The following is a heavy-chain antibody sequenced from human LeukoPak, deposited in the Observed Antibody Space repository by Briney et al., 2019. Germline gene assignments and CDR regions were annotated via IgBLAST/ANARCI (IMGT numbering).Heavy chain of an antibody. CDR3: ARAALYYYYYMDV. CDR1: GGSISGGSYY. J-gene: IGHJ6*03. Sequence: PSQTLSLTCTVSGGSISGGSYYWSWIRQPAGKGLEWIGRIYTSGSTNYNPSLKSRVTISVDTSKNQFSLKLSSVTAADTAVYYCARAALYYYYYMDVWGKGTTVTISS. V-gene: IGHV4-61*02. CDR2: IYTSGST.